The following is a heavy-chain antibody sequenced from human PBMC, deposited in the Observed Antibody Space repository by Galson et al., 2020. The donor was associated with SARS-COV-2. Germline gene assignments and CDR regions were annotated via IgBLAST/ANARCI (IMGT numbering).Heavy chain of an antibody. CDR1: GGSISSTIHY. D-gene: IGHD6-13*01. Sequence: ASETLSLTCNVSGGSISSTIHYWGWIRQPPGRGLEWIGTIFYGGNTYYNPSLRDRVAISVDASTNQLSLQLSSVTAADTAVYYCARITDYSSSWIFHYCGMDVWGQGTTVTVSS. V-gene: IGHV4-39*07. CDR2: IFYGGNT. CDR3: ARITDYSSSWIFHYCGMDV. J-gene: IGHJ6*02.